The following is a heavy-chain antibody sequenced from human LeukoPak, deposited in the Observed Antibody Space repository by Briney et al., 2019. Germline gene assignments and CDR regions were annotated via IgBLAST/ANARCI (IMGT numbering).Heavy chain of an antibody. J-gene: IGHJ4*02. D-gene: IGHD2-15*01. CDR2: ISSNDSTI. CDR3: AREYCSGGSCSEGYFDY. CDR1: GFTFNSYE. V-gene: IGHV3-48*03. Sequence: PGGSLRLSCAASGFTFNSYEMNWVRQAPGKGLEWVSYISSNDSTIYYADSVKGRFTISRDNAKNSLYLQMNSLRAEDTAVYYCAREYCSGGSCSEGYFDYWGQGTLVTVSS.